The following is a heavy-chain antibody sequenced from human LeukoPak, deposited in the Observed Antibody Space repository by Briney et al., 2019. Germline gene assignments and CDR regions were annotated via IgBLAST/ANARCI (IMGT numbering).Heavy chain of an antibody. V-gene: IGHV3-21*01. CDR2: ISRSSRHI. D-gene: IGHD6-13*01. Sequence: GGSLSLSCAPSGFTFSRYWMTWVGQAAGKGVEGVSCISRSSRHIYFADSVKGRFTISRDNAKNSLSLQMNSLRAEDTAVYYCARVAEAAAFDFWGQGTLVTVSS. J-gene: IGHJ4*02. CDR3: ARVAEAAAFDF. CDR1: GFTFSRYW.